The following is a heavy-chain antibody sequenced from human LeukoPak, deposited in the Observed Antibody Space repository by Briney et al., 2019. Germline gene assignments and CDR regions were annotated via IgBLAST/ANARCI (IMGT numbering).Heavy chain of an antibody. D-gene: IGHD2-2*02. Sequence: HAGGSLRLSCAASGFTLSSYSMNWVRQAPGKGLEWVSAISGSGGSTYYADSVKGRFTISRDNSKNTLYLQMNSLRAEDTAVYYCAKDGVTRVPAAIGVWFDPWGQGTLVTVSS. J-gene: IGHJ5*02. CDR1: GFTLSSYS. V-gene: IGHV3-23*01. CDR2: ISGSGGST. CDR3: AKDGVTRVPAAIGVWFDP.